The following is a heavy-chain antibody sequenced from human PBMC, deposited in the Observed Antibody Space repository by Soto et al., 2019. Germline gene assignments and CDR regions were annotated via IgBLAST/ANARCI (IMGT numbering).Heavy chain of an antibody. CDR2: IYYSGST. D-gene: IGHD6-13*01. V-gene: IGHV4-59*08. CDR1: GGSISSYY. CDR3: ARQQKIPGIAAAGPKFYYYYYMDV. J-gene: IGHJ6*03. Sequence: SETLSLTCTVSGGSISSYYWSWIRQPPGKGLEWIGYIYYSGSTNYNPSLKSRVTISVDTSKNQFSLKLSSVTAADTAVYYCARQQKIPGIAAAGPKFYYYYYMDVWGKGTTVTVSS.